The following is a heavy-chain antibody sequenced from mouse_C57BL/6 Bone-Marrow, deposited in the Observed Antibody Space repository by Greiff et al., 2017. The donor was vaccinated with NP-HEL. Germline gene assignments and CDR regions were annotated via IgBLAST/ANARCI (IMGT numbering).Heavy chain of an antibody. CDR1: GFTFSDYG. Sequence: EVQLQQSGGGLVKPGGSLKLSCAASGFTFSDYGMHWVRQAPEKGLEWVAYISSGSSTIYYADTVKGRFTISRDNAKNTLFLQMTSLRSEDTAMYYCARRRLGRGYFDYWGQGTTLTVSS. D-gene: IGHD4-1*01. CDR2: ISSGSSTI. CDR3: ARRRLGRGYFDY. V-gene: IGHV5-17*01. J-gene: IGHJ2*01.